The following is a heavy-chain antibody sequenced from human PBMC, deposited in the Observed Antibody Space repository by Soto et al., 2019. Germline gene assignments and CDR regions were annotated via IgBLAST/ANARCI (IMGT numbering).Heavy chain of an antibody. CDR3: ARAPTSRLDY. CDR2: ISYDATNK. Sequence: QVQMVESGGGVVHPGRSLRLSCAASGFTFSTFAMHWVRQAPGKGLEWVAVISYDATNKFYADSVKGRFTISRDNSENTLYLQMTSLRREDTAVYYCARAPTSRLDYWGQGTLVTVSS. J-gene: IGHJ4*02. CDR1: GFTFSTFA. V-gene: IGHV3-30-3*01.